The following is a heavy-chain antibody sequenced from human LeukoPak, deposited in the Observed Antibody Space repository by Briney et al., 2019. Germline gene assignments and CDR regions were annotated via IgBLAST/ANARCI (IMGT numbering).Heavy chain of an antibody. J-gene: IGHJ2*01. CDR3: ARDRNRGYYDILTGYPHGYFDL. CDR2: IYHSGST. CDR1: GGSISSGGYS. D-gene: IGHD3-9*01. V-gene: IGHV4-30-2*01. Sequence: SETLSLTCAVSGGSISSGGYSWSWIRQPPGKGLEWIGYIYHSGSTNYNPSLKSRVTISVDTSKNQFSLKLSSVTAADTAVYYCARDRNRGYYDILTGYPHGYFDLWGRGTLVTVSS.